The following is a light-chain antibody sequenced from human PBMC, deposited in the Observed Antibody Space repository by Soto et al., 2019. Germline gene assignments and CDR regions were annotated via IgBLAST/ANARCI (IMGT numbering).Light chain of an antibody. CDR1: STDIGAYKF. Sequence: QSVLTQPASVSASPGQSITISCTGTSTDIGAYKFVSWYQQHPGKAHKLMIYDVTSRPSGVSNRFSGSKSGNTASLIISGLQAEDEGDYYCISYTGFDTYVFGTGTKVTVL. V-gene: IGLV2-14*03. CDR3: ISYTGFDTYV. J-gene: IGLJ1*01. CDR2: DVT.